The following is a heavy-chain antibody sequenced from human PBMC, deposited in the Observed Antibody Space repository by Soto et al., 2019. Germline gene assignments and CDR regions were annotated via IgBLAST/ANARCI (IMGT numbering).Heavy chain of an antibody. V-gene: IGHV4-59*08. CDR2: VYYTGTT. D-gene: IGHD3-22*01. CDR3: ARLGGYYQSIDT. J-gene: IGHJ5*02. CDR1: GGSIDSYY. Sequence: QVQLQESGPGLVKPSETLSLTCTVSGGSIDSYYWTWIRQPPGKGLEWIGYVYYTGTTTYSPSLKSRVTISVDTYMNQISLKLSSVTAADTAFYYCARLGGYYQSIDTWGQGTLVTVSS.